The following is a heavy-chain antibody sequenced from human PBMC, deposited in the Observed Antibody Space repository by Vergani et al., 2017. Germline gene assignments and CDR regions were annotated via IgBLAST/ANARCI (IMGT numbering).Heavy chain of an antibody. CDR3: ARDMSLWY. D-gene: IGHD3/OR15-3a*01. V-gene: IGHV3-21*06. CDR1: GFTFTNYN. J-gene: IGHJ4*02. Sequence: EVQLVESGGGLVKPGGSLRLSCAASGFTFTNYNMNWVRQAPGKGLEWVSSISISSNSIYYSDSVKGRFTVSRDIAKNSLYLQMNSLRAEDTAVYYCARDMSLWYWGQGTLVTVSS. CDR2: ISISSNSI.